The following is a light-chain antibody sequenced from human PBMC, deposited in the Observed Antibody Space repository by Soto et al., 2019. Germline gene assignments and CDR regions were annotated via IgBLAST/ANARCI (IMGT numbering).Light chain of an antibody. CDR3: SSYTSSSGPVV. CDR2: DVT. CDR1: SSDVGGYNY. J-gene: IGLJ2*01. Sequence: QSALTQPASVSGSPGQSITISCTGTSSDVGGYNYVSWYQQHPGKAPKLMISDVTNRPSGVSNLFSGYKSGNTASLTISGRQADDEADYYCSSYTSSSGPVVFGGGTKLTVL. V-gene: IGLV2-14*01.